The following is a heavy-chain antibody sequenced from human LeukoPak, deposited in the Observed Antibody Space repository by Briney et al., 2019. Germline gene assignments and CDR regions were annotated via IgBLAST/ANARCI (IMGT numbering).Heavy chain of an antibody. CDR2: ISSSSSYI. Sequence: GGSLRLSCAASGFTFSGYSMNWVRQAPGRGLEWVSSISSSSSYIYYADSVKGRFTISRDNAKNSLYLQMNSLRAEDTAVYYCASSSHTAMGSFDYWGQGTLVTVSS. D-gene: IGHD5-18*01. J-gene: IGHJ4*02. CDR1: GFTFSGYS. V-gene: IGHV3-21*01. CDR3: ASSSHTAMGSFDY.